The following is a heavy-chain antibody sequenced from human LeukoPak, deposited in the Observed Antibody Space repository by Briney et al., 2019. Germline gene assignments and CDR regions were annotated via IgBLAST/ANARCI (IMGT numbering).Heavy chain of an antibody. CDR2: IYSGGST. V-gene: IGHV3-53*01. CDR3: ARDHYPNNWFDP. D-gene: IGHD1-26*01. J-gene: IGHJ5*02. Sequence: GGSLRLSCAASGFTVSSNYMSWVRQAPGTGLEGVSIIYSGGSTYYADSVKGRFTISRDNSKNMLYLQMNDLRAEDTAVYYCARDHYPNNWFDPWGQGTLVTVSS. CDR1: GFTVSSNY.